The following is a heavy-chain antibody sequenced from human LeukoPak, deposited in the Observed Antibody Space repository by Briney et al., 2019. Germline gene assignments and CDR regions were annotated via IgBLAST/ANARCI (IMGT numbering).Heavy chain of an antibody. J-gene: IGHJ5*02. CDR1: GDSINNDNYY. CDR3: AKQKRLLPNWCDP. Sequence: SETLSLTCTVSGDSINNDNYYWAWIRQPPGKGLEWIGSIYYSGTTYYNPSLNSRVSISGDTASNHFSMKVSSVTAADTAVYYSAKQKRLLPNWCDPGGKGTLVTVSS. D-gene: IGHD2-21*02. CDR2: IYYSGTT. V-gene: IGHV4-39*01.